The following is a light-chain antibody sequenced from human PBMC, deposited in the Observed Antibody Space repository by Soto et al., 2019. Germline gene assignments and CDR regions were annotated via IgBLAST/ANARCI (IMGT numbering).Light chain of an antibody. J-gene: IGKJ1*01. CDR3: QQYYDFRT. CDR2: EAS. CDR1: QGVSTG. V-gene: IGKV1-5*03. Sequence: IQLTQSPSTLSGSVGDRVTITCRASQGVSTGLAWYQQRPSQPPKLLVYEASKLQSGLPSRFSASGSVRDFTLTTSSLQPEDSATYYCQQYYDFRTFGQGTKGDI.